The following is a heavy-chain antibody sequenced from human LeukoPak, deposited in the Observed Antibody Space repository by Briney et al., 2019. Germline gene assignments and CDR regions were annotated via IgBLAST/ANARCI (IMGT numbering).Heavy chain of an antibody. V-gene: IGHV1-69*13. D-gene: IGHD3-3*01. CDR3: ARDAREITIYYYYMDV. J-gene: IGHJ6*03. CDR2: IIPIFGTA. Sequence: GASVKVSCKASRGTFSSYAISWVRQAPGQGLEWMGGIIPIFGTANYAQKFQGRVTITADESTSTAYMELSSLRSEDTAVYYCARDAREITIYYYYMDVWSKGTTVTVSS. CDR1: RGTFSSYA.